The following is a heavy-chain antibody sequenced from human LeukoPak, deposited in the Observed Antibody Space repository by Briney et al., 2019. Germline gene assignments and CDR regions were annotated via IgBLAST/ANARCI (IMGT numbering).Heavy chain of an antibody. CDR2: INIDGSSI. J-gene: IGHJ4*02. V-gene: IGHV3-74*01. Sequence: HSGGSLRLSCAASGFTLNKYWMHWVRHAPGKGLVWVSRINIDGSSISYADSVRGRFTISRDNAKNTLYLQMNNLRAEDTAVYYCTRIPADQTFFDFWGQGTLVTVSS. CDR3: TRIPADQTFFDF. CDR1: GFTLNKYW. D-gene: IGHD2-2*01.